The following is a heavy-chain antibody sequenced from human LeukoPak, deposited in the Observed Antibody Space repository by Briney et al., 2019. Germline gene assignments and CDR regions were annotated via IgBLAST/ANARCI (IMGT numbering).Heavy chain of an antibody. CDR3: ARDRAWNYFDY. CDR2: ISNDGSRK. V-gene: IGHV3-30*03. J-gene: IGHJ4*02. Sequence: GGSLRLSCAPSGFTFSRHGMHWVCQAPGKGLERVAIISNDGSRKYYAHSVEGRFTISRDNSKNTLYLQMDSLRAEDTAVYYCARDRAWNYFDYWGQGTLVTVSS. CDR1: GFTFSRHG. D-gene: IGHD3-3*01.